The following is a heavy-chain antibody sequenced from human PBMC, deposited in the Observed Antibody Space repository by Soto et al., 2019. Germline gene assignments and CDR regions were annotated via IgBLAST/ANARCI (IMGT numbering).Heavy chain of an antibody. CDR3: AREEYYDILTGGNWFDP. D-gene: IGHD3-9*01. CDR1: GGSISSGDYY. Sequence: LSETLSLTCTVSGGSISSGDYYWSWIRQPPGKGLEWIGYIYYSGSTYYNPSLKSRVTISVDTSKNQFSLKLSSVTAADTAVYYCAREEYYDILTGGNWFDPWGQGTLVTVSS. J-gene: IGHJ5*02. CDR2: IYYSGST. V-gene: IGHV4-30-4*01.